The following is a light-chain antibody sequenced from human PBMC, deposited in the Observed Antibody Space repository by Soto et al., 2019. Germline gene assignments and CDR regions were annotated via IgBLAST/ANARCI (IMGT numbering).Light chain of an antibody. CDR3: QQSFSTPYI. J-gene: IGKJ2*01. V-gene: IGKV1-39*01. CDR2: AAS. CDR1: QSVNDY. Sequence: DIQMTQSPSSLSASVGDRVTITCRASQSVNDYLNWYQQRPGKAPRLLIYAASTLHSGVPSRFSGSGFGTDFSLTITSLQPEDFATYYCQQSFSTPYIFGQGTKLEIK.